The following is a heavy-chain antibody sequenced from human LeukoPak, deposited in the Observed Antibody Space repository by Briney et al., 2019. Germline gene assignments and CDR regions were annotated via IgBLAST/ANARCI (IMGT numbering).Heavy chain of an antibody. Sequence: GESLKISCKGSGYIFSNYWIGWVRQMPGKGLEWMGIIYPSNSDTRYSPSFQGQVTLSVDKSISTAYLQWSGLKASDTAMYYCAGARHGDYRWDYWGQGTLVTVSS. CDR1: GYIFSNYW. CDR3: AGARHGDYRWDY. CDR2: IYPSNSDT. J-gene: IGHJ4*02. D-gene: IGHD4-17*01. V-gene: IGHV5-51*01.